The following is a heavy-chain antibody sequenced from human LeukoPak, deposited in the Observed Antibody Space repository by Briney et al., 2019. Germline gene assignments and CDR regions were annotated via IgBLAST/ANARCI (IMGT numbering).Heavy chain of an antibody. CDR1: GFTFSSYG. Sequence: GGSLRLSCAASGFTFSSYGMHWVRQAPGKGLEWVAVIWYDGSNKYYADSVKGRFTISRDNSKNTPYLQMNSLRAGDTAVYYCARDLIGVVVVPAAMGAHLDYYYYGMDVWGKGTTVTVSS. J-gene: IGHJ6*04. V-gene: IGHV3-33*01. CDR3: ARDLIGVVVVPAAMGAHLDYYYYGMDV. D-gene: IGHD2-2*01. CDR2: IWYDGSNK.